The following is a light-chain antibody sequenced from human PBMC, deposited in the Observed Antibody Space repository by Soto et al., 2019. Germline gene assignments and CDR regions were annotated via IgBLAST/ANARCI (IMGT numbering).Light chain of an antibody. CDR3: HQYCTWIT. J-gene: IGKJ5*01. CDR2: SSS. CDR1: QWFSGRN. Sequence: EIVLTQSPATLSLSPGERVSLSCGSSQWFSGRNLAWYQQKPGQSPRLLIYSSSIRASGVPDRFRGSWSGTDFTLTITRLEPEDFAVYYCHQYCTWITFGQGTRLETK. V-gene: IGKV3-20*01.